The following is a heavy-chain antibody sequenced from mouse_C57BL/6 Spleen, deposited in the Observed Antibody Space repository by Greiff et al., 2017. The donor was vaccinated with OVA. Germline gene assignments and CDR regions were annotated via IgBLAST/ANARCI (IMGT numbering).Heavy chain of an antibody. J-gene: IGHJ2*01. V-gene: IGHV1-55*01. D-gene: IGHD1-1*01. CDR2: IYPGSGST. CDR3: ARDYGSSYVGYYFDY. Sequence: QVQLKQPGAELVKPGASVKMSCKASGYTFTSYWITWVKQRPGQGLEWIGDIYPGSGSTNYNEKFKSKATLTVDPSSSTAYMQLSSLTSEDSAVYYCARDYGSSYVGYYFDYWGQGTTLTVSS. CDR1: GYTFTSYW.